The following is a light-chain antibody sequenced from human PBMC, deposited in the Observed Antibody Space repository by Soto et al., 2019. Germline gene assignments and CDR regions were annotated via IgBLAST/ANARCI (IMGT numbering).Light chain of an antibody. CDR2: GAS. Sequence: EIVLTQSPGTLSLSPGERATLSCRASQSVSSSYLGWYQQKPGQAPRLLIYGASSRATGIPSRFSGSGSGTDFTLTISSLQPEDFATYYCQQSYSTPRTFGPGTKVDIK. V-gene: IGKV3-20*01. CDR1: QSVSSSY. J-gene: IGKJ3*01. CDR3: QQSYSTPRT.